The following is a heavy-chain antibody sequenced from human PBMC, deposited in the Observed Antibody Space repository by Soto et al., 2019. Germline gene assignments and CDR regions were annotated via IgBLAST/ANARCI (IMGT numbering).Heavy chain of an antibody. V-gene: IGHV4-39*07. CDR3: ARTLYSYGPRFDY. CDR1: GGSISSSSYY. Sequence: PSETLSLTCTVSGGSISSSSYYWGWIRQPPGKGLEWIGSIYYSGSTYYNPSLKSRVTISVDRSKNQFSLKLSSVTAADTAVYYCARTLYSYGPRFDYWGQGTLVTVSS. CDR2: IYYSGST. J-gene: IGHJ4*02. D-gene: IGHD5-18*01.